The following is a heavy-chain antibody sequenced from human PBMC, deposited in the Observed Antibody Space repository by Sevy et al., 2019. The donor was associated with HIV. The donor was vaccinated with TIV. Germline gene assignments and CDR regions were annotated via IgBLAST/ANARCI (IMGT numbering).Heavy chain of an antibody. Sequence: GGFLRLSCAASGFALSNYYAMHWVRQAPGKGLEWVALISYDGSDKYYADSVTGRFTISRDNFKNTLYLQMNSLTTEDTAVYYWARPRANYVDHYFFYAMDVWGQGTTVTVSS. CDR1: GFALSNYYA. CDR2: ISYDGSDK. V-gene: IGHV3-30-3*01. CDR3: ARPRANYVDHYFFYAMDV. J-gene: IGHJ6*02. D-gene: IGHD4-17*01.